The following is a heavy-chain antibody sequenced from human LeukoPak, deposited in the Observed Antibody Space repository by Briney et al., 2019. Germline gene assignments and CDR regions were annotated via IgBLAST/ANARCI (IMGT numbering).Heavy chain of an antibody. CDR2: IWYDGSNK. J-gene: IGHJ4*02. CDR1: GFTFSSYG. D-gene: IGHD3-3*01. V-gene: IGHV3-33*06. CDR3: AKGSEYYDFWSGTYYFDY. Sequence: PGGSLRLSCAASGFTFSSYGMHWVRQAPGKGLEWVAVIWYDGSNKYYADSVKGRFTISRDNSKNTLYLQMNSLRAEDTAVYYCAKGSEYYDFWSGTYYFDYWGQGTLVTVSS.